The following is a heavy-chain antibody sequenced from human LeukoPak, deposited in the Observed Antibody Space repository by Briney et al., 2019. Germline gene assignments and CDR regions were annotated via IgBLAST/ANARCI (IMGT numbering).Heavy chain of an antibody. CDR3: ARHLAWRGYDSGVGDY. V-gene: IGHV5-51*01. D-gene: IGHD5-12*01. CDR2: IYPGDSDT. CDR1: GYSFTSYW. J-gene: IGHJ4*02. Sequence: GESLKISGKGSGYSFTSYWIGWVRQMPGKGLEWMGIIYPGDSDTRYSPSFQGQLTISADKSISTAYLQWSSLKASDTAMYYCARHLAWRGYDSGVGDYGGQGILAIFS.